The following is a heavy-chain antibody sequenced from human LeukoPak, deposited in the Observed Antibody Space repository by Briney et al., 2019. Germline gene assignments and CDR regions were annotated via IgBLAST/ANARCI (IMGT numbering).Heavy chain of an antibody. D-gene: IGHD1-14*01. Sequence: PGRSLGLSCAASGLTFSSYGMHWVRQAPGKGLEWVAVISYDGSNKYYADSVKGRFTISRDNSKNTLYLQMNSLRAEDTAVYYCAKDGFTGAFDIWGQGTMVTVSS. CDR3: AKDGFTGAFDI. CDR2: ISYDGSNK. CDR1: GLTFSSYG. V-gene: IGHV3-30*18. J-gene: IGHJ3*02.